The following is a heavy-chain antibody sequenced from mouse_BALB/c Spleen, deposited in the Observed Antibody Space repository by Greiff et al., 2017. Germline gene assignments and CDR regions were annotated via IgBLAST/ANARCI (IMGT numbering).Heavy chain of an antibody. V-gene: IGHV5-4*02. Sequence: DVKLVESGGGLVKPGGSLKLSCAASGFTFSDYYMYWVRQTPEKRLEWVATISDGGSYTYYPDSVKGRFTISRDNAKNNLYLQMSSLKSEDTAMYYCARGMTPRAMDYWGQGTSVTVSS. J-gene: IGHJ4*01. CDR3: ARGMTPRAMDY. CDR1: GFTFSDYY. CDR2: ISDGGSYT.